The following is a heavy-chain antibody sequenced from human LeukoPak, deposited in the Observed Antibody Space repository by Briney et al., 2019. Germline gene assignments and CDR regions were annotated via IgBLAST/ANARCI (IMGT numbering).Heavy chain of an antibody. J-gene: IGHJ4*02. D-gene: IGHD3-10*01. CDR3: AREYYYGSGSYYTV. Sequence: GASVKVSCKASGGTFSSYAISWVRQAPGQGLEWMGGIIPIFGTANYAQKFQGRVTITADESTSTAYMELSSLRSEDTAVYYCAREYYYGSGSYYTVWGQGTLVTVSS. CDR1: GGTFSSYA. CDR2: IIPIFGTA. V-gene: IGHV1-69*13.